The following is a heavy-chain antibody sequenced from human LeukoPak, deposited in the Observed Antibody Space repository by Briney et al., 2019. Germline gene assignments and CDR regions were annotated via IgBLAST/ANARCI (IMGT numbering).Heavy chain of an antibody. CDR3: ARDQSWNYTLLPSDIDY. CDR1: GYTFTSYY. J-gene: IGHJ4*02. D-gene: IGHD1-7*01. V-gene: IGHV1-46*01. Sequence: ASVKVSCKASGYTFTSYYMDWVRQAPGQGLEWMGIINPSGGSTSYAQKFQGRVTMTRDTSTSTVYMELSSLRSEDTAVYYCARDQSWNYTLLPSDIDYWGQGTLVTVSS. CDR2: INPSGGST.